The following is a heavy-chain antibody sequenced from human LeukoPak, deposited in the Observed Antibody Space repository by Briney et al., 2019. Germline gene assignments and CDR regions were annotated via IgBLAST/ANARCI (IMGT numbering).Heavy chain of an antibody. Sequence: SETLSLTCAVYGESFSGYYWSWIRQPPGKGLEWIGEINHSGSTNYNPSLKSRVTISVDTSKNQFSLKLSSVTAADTAVYYCAREGYYYDSSGYYYGVFDYWGQGTLVTVSS. CDR3: AREGYYYDSSGYYYGVFDY. J-gene: IGHJ4*02. D-gene: IGHD3-22*01. CDR2: INHSGST. CDR1: GESFSGYY. V-gene: IGHV4-34*01.